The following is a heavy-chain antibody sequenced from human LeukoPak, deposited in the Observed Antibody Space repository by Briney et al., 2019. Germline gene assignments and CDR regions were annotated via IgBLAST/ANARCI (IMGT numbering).Heavy chain of an antibody. Sequence: GGSLRLSCEASGFTFSRYWMHWVRQAPGKGLVWVSRIKSDGKTNYADSVKGRFTISRDNAKNTVSLQMDSLRAEDTGVHYCAGAPSEVGGYYPEYFRHWGQGTLVTVSS. CDR3: AGAPSEVGGYYPEYFRH. CDR2: IKSDGKT. CDR1: GFTFSRYW. J-gene: IGHJ1*01. D-gene: IGHD3-22*01. V-gene: IGHV3-74*01.